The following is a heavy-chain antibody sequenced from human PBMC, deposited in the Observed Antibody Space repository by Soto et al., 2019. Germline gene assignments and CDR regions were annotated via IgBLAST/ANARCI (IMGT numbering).Heavy chain of an antibody. CDR2: ISWNSGSI. CDR1: GFTFDDYA. CDR3: AKDLLLFGVVSSPFYGMDV. D-gene: IGHD3-3*01. Sequence: EVQLVESGGGLVQPGRSLRLSCAASGFTFDDYAMHWVRQAPGKGLEWVSGISWNSGSIGYADSVKGRFTISRDNAKNSLYLHMNSLRAENTALYYCAKDLLLFGVVSSPFYGMDVWGQGTRVTVSS. J-gene: IGHJ6*02. V-gene: IGHV3-9*01.